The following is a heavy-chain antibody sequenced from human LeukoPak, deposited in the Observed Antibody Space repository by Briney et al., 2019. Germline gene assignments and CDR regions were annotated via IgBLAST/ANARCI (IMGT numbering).Heavy chain of an antibody. J-gene: IGHJ4*02. Sequence: GGSLRLSCAASGFTFRSYGIHWVRQAPGKGLEWVAVISYDGSNKYYADSVKGRFTISRDNSKNTLYLQMNSLRAEDTAVYYCAKDAVGATSNYFDCCGQGTLVTVSS. CDR3: AKDAVGATSNYFDC. V-gene: IGHV3-30*18. D-gene: IGHD1-26*01. CDR2: ISYDGSNK. CDR1: GFTFRSYG.